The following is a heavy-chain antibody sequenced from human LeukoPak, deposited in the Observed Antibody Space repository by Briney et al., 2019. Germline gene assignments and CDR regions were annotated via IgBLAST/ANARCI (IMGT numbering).Heavy chain of an antibody. V-gene: IGHV3-23*05. J-gene: IGHJ4*02. Sequence: GGSLRLSCAASGFTFSSYAMTWVRQAPGKXXXXXXXXXXXXXXTYYADSVKGRFTISRDNSKNTLYLEMNSLRAEDTAVYYCAKGVQHYDILTAYYTPPTSDYWGQGTLVTVSS. CDR1: GFTFSSYA. CDR2: XXXXXXXT. CDR3: AKGVQHYDILTAYYTPPTSDY. D-gene: IGHD3-9*01.